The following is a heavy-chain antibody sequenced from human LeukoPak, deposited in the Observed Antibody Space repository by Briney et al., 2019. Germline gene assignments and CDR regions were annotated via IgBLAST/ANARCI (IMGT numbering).Heavy chain of an antibody. CDR1: GYSFTSYY. CDR2: INPNSGAT. J-gene: IGHJ4*01. CDR3: ARGRRILGGPENAGDFFDY. V-gene: IGHV1-2*02. Sequence: ASVKVSCKASGYSFTSYYMHWVRQAPGQGLNWMGWINPNSGATYYAQSFQARVTMTRDTSIGSGYMELTGLESDDTAVYYCARGRRILGGPENAGDFFDYWGQGSLVTVSS. D-gene: IGHD3-16*01.